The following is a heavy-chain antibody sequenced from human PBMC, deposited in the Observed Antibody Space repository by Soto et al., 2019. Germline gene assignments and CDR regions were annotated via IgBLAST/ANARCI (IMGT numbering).Heavy chain of an antibody. CDR3: VRNLGRYSSSSNYYYGMDV. Sequence: ASVKVSCKASGYTFTGYYMHWVRQAHGQRLEWMGWINPNSGGTNYAQKFQGWVTMTRDTSISTAYMELSRLRSDDTPVYYCVRNLGRYSSSSNYYYGMDVWGQGTTVTVSS. V-gene: IGHV1-2*04. J-gene: IGHJ6*02. D-gene: IGHD6-13*01. CDR2: INPNSGGT. CDR1: GYTFTGYY.